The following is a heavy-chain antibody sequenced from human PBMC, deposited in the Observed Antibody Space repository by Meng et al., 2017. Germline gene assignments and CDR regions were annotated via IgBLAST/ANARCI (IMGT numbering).Heavy chain of an antibody. D-gene: IGHD2-21*02. J-gene: IGHJ4*02. CDR1: GGPISSGGYF. Sequence: QGQLRESGPGRWKPSETLFLTFTVSGGPISSGGYFWGWIRQHPGKGLEWIGYMYPSGSTHYNPSQESRVTISIDTSKNQLSLELSSVTAADTAVYYCARDVTGHYYFDYWGQGTLVTVSS. CDR2: MYPSGST. V-gene: IGHV4-31*03. CDR3: ARDVTGHYYFDY.